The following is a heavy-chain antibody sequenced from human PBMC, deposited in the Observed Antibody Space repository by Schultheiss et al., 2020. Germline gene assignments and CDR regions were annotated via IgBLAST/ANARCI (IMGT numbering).Heavy chain of an antibody. CDR2: ISPDSTTI. Sequence: WGSLRLACAASGFTFSDHYMTWIRQAPGKGLEWVSYISPDSTTIYYADSVKGRFTISRDNAKNSLYLQMNSLRPEDTALYYCAKDNRAGYYGSGSFDYWGKGTLVTVSS. J-gene: IGHJ4*02. CDR1: GFTFSDHY. D-gene: IGHD3-10*01. V-gene: IGHV3-11*01. CDR3: AKDNRAGYYGSGSFDY.